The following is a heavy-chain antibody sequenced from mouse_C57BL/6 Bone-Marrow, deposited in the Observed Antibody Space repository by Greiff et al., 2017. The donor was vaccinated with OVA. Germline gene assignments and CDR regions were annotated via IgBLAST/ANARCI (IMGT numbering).Heavy chain of an antibody. J-gene: IGHJ3*01. CDR1: GYAFSSSW. CDR3: ARDGGYDWFAY. D-gene: IGHD2-2*01. V-gene: IGHV1-82*01. CDR2: IYPGDGDT. Sequence: VPLQQSGPELVKPGASVKISCKASGYAFSSSWMNWVKPRPGKGLEWIGRIYPGDGDTNYNGKFKGKATLTADKSSSTAYMQLSSLTSEDSAVYFCARDGGYDWFAYWGQGTLVTVSA.